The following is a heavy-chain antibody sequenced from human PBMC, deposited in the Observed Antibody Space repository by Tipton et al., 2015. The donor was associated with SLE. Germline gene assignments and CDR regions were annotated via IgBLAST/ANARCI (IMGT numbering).Heavy chain of an antibody. CDR3: ANVGGYGDFDY. D-gene: IGHD4-17*01. Sequence: SLRLSCAASGFTFSSYEMNWVRQAPGKGLGGVSYISSSGSTIYYADSVKDRFTISRDNAKNSLYLQMNSLRAEDTAVYYCANVGGYGDFDYWGQGTLVTVSS. J-gene: IGHJ4*02. CDR2: ISSSGSTI. V-gene: IGHV3-48*03. CDR1: GFTFSSYE.